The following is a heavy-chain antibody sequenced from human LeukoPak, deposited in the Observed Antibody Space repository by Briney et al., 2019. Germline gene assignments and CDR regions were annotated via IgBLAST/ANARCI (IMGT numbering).Heavy chain of an antibody. V-gene: IGHV1-69*01. J-gene: IGHJ6*03. D-gene: IGHD2-2*02. CDR1: GGTFSSYA. CDR3: ASFGEDIVVVPAAITSGYYMDV. Sequence: SVKVSCKASGGTFSSYAISWVRQAPGQGLEWMGGIIPIFGTANYAQKFQGRVTITADESTSTAYMELSSLRSEDTAVYYCASFGEDIVVVPAAITSGYYMDVWGKGTTVTVSS. CDR2: IIPIFGTA.